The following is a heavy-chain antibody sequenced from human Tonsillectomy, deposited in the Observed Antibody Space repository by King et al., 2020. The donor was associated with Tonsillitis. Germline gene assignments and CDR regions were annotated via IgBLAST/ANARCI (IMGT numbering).Heavy chain of an antibody. V-gene: IGHV3-74*01. CDR2: INSAGTIT. J-gene: IGHJ4*02. CDR3: ARDGLSTTPFEL. Sequence: EVQLVESGGGLVQPGGSLRLSCAASGFSLSNYWMHWVRQGPEKGLVWVSHINSAGTITSYADSVKGRFAISRDIVKNTLYLQMNSLRAEDTAVYYCARDGLSTTPFELWGQGTLITVSS. D-gene: IGHD3/OR15-3a*01. CDR1: GFSLSNYW.